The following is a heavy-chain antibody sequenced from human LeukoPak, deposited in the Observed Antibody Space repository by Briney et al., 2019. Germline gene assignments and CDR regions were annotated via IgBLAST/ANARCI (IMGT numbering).Heavy chain of an antibody. CDR3: AREFEGDGYVY. CDR2: TYTSGST. V-gene: IGHV4-61*02. J-gene: IGHJ4*02. CDR1: GSSISSGSYY. Sequence: SQTLSLTCTVSGSSISSGSYYWSWIRQPAGKGLEWIGRTYTSGSTNYNPSLKSRVTISVDTSKNQFSLKLSSVTAADTAVYYCAREFEGDGYVYWGQGTLVTVSS. D-gene: IGHD5-24*01.